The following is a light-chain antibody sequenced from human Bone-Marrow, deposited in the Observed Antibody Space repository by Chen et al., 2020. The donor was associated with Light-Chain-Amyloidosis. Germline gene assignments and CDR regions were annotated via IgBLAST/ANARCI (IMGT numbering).Light chain of an antibody. J-gene: IGLJ2*01. CDR2: DVT. CDR1: SSDVCGYNY. V-gene: IGLV2-14*03. CDR3: TSYTSISTLV. Sequence: QSALTQPASVSGSPGQSITISCTGTSSDVCGYNYVSWYQQHPGKAPTLMMYDVTNRPSGVSNRFSCSKSCYTASLTISGLQADDEADYYCTSYTSISTLVFGGGTKLTVL.